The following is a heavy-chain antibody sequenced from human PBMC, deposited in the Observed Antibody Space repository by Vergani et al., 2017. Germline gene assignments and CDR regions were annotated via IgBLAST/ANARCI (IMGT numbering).Heavy chain of an antibody. V-gene: IGHV3-30*02. J-gene: IGHJ6*02. CDR3: ARETDTGSSVSYNYYAMDV. CDR1: GFPFSTYG. D-gene: IGHD3-9*01. Sequence: QVQLVESGGGVVQPGESLRLSCAASGFPFSTYGMHWVRQAPGKGLEWVAFIQKDGIDKFYADSVRGRFTVSRDNTKNTLYLQMNSLRAEDTAVYYCARETDTGSSVSYNYYAMDVWGQGTTVSVSS. CDR2: IQKDGIDK.